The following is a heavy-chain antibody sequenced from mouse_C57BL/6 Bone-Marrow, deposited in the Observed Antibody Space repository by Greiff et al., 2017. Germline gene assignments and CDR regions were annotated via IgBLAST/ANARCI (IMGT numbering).Heavy chain of an antibody. J-gene: IGHJ3*01. V-gene: IGHV1-63*01. CDR1: GYTFTNYW. CDR2: IYPGGGYT. D-gene: IGHD2-1*01. CDR3: ARHGNYSASFAF. Sequence: QVQLQQSGAELVRPGTSVKMSCKASGYTFTNYWIGWAKQRPGHGLEWIGDIYPGGGYTKYNEKFKGKATLTADKSSSTAYMQFSSLTSEDSAIYYCARHGNYSASFAFWGQGTLVPVSA.